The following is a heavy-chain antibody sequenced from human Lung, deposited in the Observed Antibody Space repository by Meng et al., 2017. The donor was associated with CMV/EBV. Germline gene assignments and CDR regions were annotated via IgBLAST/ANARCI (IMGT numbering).Heavy chain of an antibody. Sequence: RQAPGKGLEWVSYISYSTTTYYAASVKGRFTISRDDAKNSLYLQMNRLGVEDTAVYYCARDSYGMDVWGQGTXVTVSS. CDR2: ISYSTTT. J-gene: IGHJ6*02. CDR3: ARDSYGMDV. V-gene: IGHV3-69-1*01.